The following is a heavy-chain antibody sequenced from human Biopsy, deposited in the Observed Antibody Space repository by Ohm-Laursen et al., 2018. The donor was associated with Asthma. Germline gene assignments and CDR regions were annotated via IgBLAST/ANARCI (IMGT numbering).Heavy chain of an antibody. Sequence: SLRLSCAASGFTFGGYAMSWARQAPGKGLEWVSTISPDGRSAHGPDSFRGRFTISRDNSRDTLYLQMRSLRADDTAVYYCARAYGGNFFSGAFDIWGQGTMVTVSS. V-gene: IGHV3-23*01. CDR1: GFTFGGYA. CDR2: ISPDGRSA. D-gene: IGHD4-23*01. CDR3: ARAYGGNFFSGAFDI. J-gene: IGHJ3*02.